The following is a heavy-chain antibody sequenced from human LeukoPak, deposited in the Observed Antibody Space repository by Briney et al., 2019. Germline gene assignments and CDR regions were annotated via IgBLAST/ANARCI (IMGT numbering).Heavy chain of an antibody. D-gene: IGHD3-10*01. CDR3: ARRVDGSGRYRGYYYYYMDV. CDR1: GFTFDDYG. CDR2: INWNGAST. J-gene: IGHJ6*03. Sequence: GGSLGLSCAASGFTFDDYGMSWVRQAPGKGLEWVSGINWNGASTGYADSVKGRFTISRGNAKNSLYLQMNSLRVEDTALYYCARRVDGSGRYRGYYYYYMDVWGKGTTVTISS. V-gene: IGHV3-20*04.